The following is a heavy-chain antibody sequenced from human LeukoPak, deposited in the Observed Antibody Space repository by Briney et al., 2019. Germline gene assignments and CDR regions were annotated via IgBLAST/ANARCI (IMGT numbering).Heavy chain of an antibody. CDR2: TNPNTGDT. D-gene: IGHD3-10*01. Sequence: GASVMVSCKASGYTFTAYYVHWVRQAPGQGLEWIGWTNPNTGDTNYAQKLQGRVTMTTDTSTSTAYMELRSLRSDDTAVYYCARDLHRVVVRGVPHYYYYMDVWGKGTTVTISS. V-gene: IGHV1-2*02. CDR3: ARDLHRVVVRGVPHYYYYMDV. J-gene: IGHJ6*03. CDR1: GYTFTAYY.